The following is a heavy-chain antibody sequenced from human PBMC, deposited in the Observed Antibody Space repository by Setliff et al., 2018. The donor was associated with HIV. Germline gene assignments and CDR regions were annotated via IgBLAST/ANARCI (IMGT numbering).Heavy chain of an antibody. Sequence: PSETLSLTCTVSGASISSSSYYWDWIRQPPGKGLEWIGSIYYSGSTYYNPSLKRRVTISVDTSKNQFSLKLSSVTAADTAVYYCARRSGWYGDAFDIWGQGTMVTVSS. CDR3: ARRSGWYGDAFDI. J-gene: IGHJ3*02. V-gene: IGHV4-39*01. D-gene: IGHD6-13*01. CDR1: GASISSSSYY. CDR2: IYYSGST.